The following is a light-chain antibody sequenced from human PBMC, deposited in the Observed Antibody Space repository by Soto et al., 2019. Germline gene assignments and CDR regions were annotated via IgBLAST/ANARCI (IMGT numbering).Light chain of an antibody. CDR3: QQSYSTSTWT. CDR1: QSIRSY. V-gene: IGKV1-39*01. CDR2: AAS. Sequence: DIKLTQSPSSLSASVGDKVTITCRASQSIRSYLNWVQQKPGKAPKLLIYAASSLQSGVPSRFSGSGSGTDFTLTISSLQPEDFATYYCQQSYSTSTWTFGQGTKVDI. J-gene: IGKJ1*01.